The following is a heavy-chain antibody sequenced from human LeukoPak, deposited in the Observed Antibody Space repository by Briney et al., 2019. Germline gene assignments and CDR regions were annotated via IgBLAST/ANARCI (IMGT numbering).Heavy chain of an antibody. CDR1: GGSVSSGAYS. Sequence: TSETLSLTCAVSGGSVSSGAYSWSWIRQPPGKGLEWIGYIHHSGSTSYNPSLKSRVTISVDTSKNQFSLKLSSVTAADTVVYYCARDGDTAMTLGYWGQGTLVTVSS. CDR2: IHHSGST. V-gene: IGHV4-30-2*01. CDR3: ARDGDTAMTLGY. J-gene: IGHJ4*02. D-gene: IGHD5-18*01.